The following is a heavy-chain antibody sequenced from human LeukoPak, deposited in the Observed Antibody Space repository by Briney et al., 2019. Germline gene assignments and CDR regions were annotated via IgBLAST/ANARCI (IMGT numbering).Heavy chain of an antibody. V-gene: IGHV4-59*01. J-gene: IGHJ4*02. CDR1: GGSIRSYS. Sequence: SETLSLTCTVSGGSIRSYSWSWIRQPPGKGLEWIGYMYYSGGTNYNPSLKSRVTISVDMSKNQFSLKLTSVTAADTAVYYCARDNDSSGYYYDYWGQGTLVTVSS. D-gene: IGHD3-22*01. CDR2: MYYSGGT. CDR3: ARDNDSSGYYYDY.